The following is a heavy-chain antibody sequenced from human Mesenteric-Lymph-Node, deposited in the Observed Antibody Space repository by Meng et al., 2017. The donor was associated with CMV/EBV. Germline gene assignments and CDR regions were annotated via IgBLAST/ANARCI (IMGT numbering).Heavy chain of an antibody. CDR1: GGTFSSYA. V-gene: IGHV1-69*05. CDR2: IIPIFGTA. J-gene: IGHJ6*02. CDR3: ARSQGSTSCYTDSCTDYYYYYGMDV. Sequence: SVKVSCKASGGTFSSYAISWVRQAPGQGLEWMGGIIPIFGTANYAQKFQGRVTITTDESTSTAYMELSSLRSEDTAVYYCARSQGSTSCYTDSCTDYYYYYGMDVWGQGTTVTVSS. D-gene: IGHD2-2*02.